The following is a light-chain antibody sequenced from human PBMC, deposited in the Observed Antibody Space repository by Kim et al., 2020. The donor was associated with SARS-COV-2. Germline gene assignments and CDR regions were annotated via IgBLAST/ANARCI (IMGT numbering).Light chain of an antibody. CDR1: QSISYL. CDR2: DAS. Sequence: ASVGDRVTITCRARQSISYLLVWYQQKPGKAPKLLIYDASSLESGVPSRFSGSGSGTEFTLTISSLLPDDFAIYYCQQYSSYSLYTFGLGTKLEI. V-gene: IGKV1-5*01. J-gene: IGKJ2*01. CDR3: QQYSSYSLYT.